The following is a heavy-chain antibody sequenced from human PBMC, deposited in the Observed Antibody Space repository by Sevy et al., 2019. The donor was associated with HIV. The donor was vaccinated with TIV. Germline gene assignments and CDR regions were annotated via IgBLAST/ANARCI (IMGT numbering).Heavy chain of an antibody. Sequence: SETLSLTCTVSGGSINNYFWSWIRQPPGKGLEWIGYIYYSGSTNYNPSLKSRVTITLDTSKNQLSLKLSSVTAADTAVYYWARESIAAAGDFDYGGQGTLVTVSS. V-gene: IGHV4-59*01. D-gene: IGHD6-13*01. CDR1: GGSINNYF. J-gene: IGHJ4*02. CDR3: ARESIAAAGDFDY. CDR2: IYYSGST.